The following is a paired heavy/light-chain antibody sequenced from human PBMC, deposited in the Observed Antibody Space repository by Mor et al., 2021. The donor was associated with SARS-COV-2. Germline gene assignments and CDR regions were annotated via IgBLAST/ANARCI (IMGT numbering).Light chain of an antibody. J-gene: IGKJ5*01. CDR2: DAS. V-gene: IGKV3-11*01. CDR3: QQRSDWIT. CDR1: QNINTA. Sequence: ETILTQSPATMSLALGDRATLSCRASQNINTALTWYQQRPGQPPRLLIYDASNRAAGIPGRFSGSGSGTDFTLTVSRLEAEDFAVYYCQQRSDWITFGQGTRLE.
Heavy chain of an antibody. Sequence: QLQESGPGLVRPWETLSLTCSVSGGTLTRDFHDSISNGDYWWAWIRQSPGGELEWIGTIKYNFDTYHNPSLKSRLFMSVDTSKNQFSLHLRSVTAADTAFYYCARLLSRGTLHTWFDPWGQGILVTVSS. V-gene: IGHV4-39*07. CDR2: IKYNFDT. D-gene: IGHD1-1*01. CDR1: GGTLTRDFHDSISNGDYW. J-gene: IGHJ5*02. CDR3: ARLLSRGTLHTWFDP.